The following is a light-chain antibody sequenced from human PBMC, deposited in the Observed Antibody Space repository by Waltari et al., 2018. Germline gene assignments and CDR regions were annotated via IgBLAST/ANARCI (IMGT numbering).Light chain of an antibody. Sequence: QSALTQPASVSGSPGQSIPIPCTGTSSDAGGYNYVSWYQHHPGKAPKLMIYDVSNRPSGVSNRFSGSKSGNTASLTISGLQAEDEADYYCSSYTSSSTVVFGGGTKLTVL. J-gene: IGLJ2*01. CDR1: SSDAGGYNY. CDR3: SSYTSSSTVV. V-gene: IGLV2-14*03. CDR2: DVS.